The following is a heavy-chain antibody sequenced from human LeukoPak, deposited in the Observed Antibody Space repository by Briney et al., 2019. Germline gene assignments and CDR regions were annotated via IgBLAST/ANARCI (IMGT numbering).Heavy chain of an antibody. V-gene: IGHV4-59*01. D-gene: IGHD3-22*01. CDR2: IYYSGST. Sequence: SETLSLTCTVSGGSISSYYWSWIRQPPGKGLEWIGYIYYSGSTNYNPSLTSRVTISVDTSKNQFSLKLSSATAAHTARYYCSGPYPPIYDSSGYYYVGYFDYWGQGTLVTVSS. J-gene: IGHJ4*02. CDR1: GGSISSYY. CDR3: SGPYPPIYDSSGYYYVGYFDY.